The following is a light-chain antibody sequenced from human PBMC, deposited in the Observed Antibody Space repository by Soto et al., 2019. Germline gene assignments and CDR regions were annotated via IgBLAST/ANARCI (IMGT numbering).Light chain of an antibody. V-gene: IGLV4-60*02. Sequence: QTVVTQSSSASASLGSSVKLTCSLSSAHSSYTIAWHQQQPGKAPRYLMKLEGSGNYNKGTGVPDRLSGSTSGADRYLTISNLQFEDEADYYCETWDSNTRLFGGGTKLTVL. CDR3: ETWDSNTRL. CDR1: SAHSSYT. J-gene: IGLJ3*02. CDR2: LEGSGNY.